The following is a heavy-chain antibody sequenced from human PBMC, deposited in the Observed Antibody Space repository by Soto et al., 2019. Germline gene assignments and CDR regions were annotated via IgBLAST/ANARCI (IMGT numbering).Heavy chain of an antibody. J-gene: IGHJ4*02. CDR3: ASSYDFWSGPDY. Sequence: QPPGKGLEWIGYIYYSGSTYYNPSLKSRVTISVDTSKNQFSLKLSSVTAADTAVYYCASSYDFWSGPDYWGQGTLVTGS. V-gene: IGHV4-30-4*01. D-gene: IGHD3-3*01. CDR2: IYYSGST.